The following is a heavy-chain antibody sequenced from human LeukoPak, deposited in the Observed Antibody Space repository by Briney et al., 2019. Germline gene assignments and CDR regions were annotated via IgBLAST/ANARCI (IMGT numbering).Heavy chain of an antibody. J-gene: IGHJ4*02. V-gene: IGHV1-18*01. CDR1: GYTFTSYG. Sequence: ASVKVSCKASGYTFTSYGISWVRQAPGQGLEWMGWISAYNGNTNYAQRLQGRVTMTTDTSTSTAYMELRSLRSDDTAVYYCARGPRGSGSYYNYFDYWGQGTLVTVSS. CDR2: ISAYNGNT. CDR3: ARGPRGSGSYYNYFDY. D-gene: IGHD1-26*01.